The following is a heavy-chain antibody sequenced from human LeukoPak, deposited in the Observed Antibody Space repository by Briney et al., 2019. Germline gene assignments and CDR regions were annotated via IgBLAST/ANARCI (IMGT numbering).Heavy chain of an antibody. Sequence: PGGSLRPSCAPSAFTFSSPGMSSARHPPGNGRGWLSAIIRIGGSTHYADSVKGRFTISIDNSKNTLYLQMNSLRAEDMAVYDRAKDYDYVWGSYRLYYFEYCGQGTLVTVSS. D-gene: IGHD3-16*02. CDR1: AFTFSSPG. CDR2: IIRIGGST. J-gene: IGHJ4*02. V-gene: IGHV3-23*01. CDR3: AKDYDYVWGSYRLYYFEY.